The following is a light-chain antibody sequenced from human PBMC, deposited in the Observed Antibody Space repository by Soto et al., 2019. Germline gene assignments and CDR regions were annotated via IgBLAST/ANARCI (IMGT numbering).Light chain of an antibody. V-gene: IGLV1-44*01. Sequence: QSVVTQTPSASGTPGQRVTISCSGSNSNIGSNAVNWYQQFPGTAPKLLIYTNNQRPSGVPDRFSGSKSGASASLAISGLQSEDEADYYCAAWDDSLNGPVFGGGTKLTVL. CDR3: AAWDDSLNGPV. J-gene: IGLJ3*02. CDR2: TNN. CDR1: NSNIGSNA.